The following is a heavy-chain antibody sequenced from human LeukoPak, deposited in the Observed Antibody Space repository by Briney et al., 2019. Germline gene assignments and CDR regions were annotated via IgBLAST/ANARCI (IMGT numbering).Heavy chain of an antibody. V-gene: IGHV3-33*01. CDR3: ARKRAAAGKDFDY. CDR1: GFTFSSYG. J-gene: IGHJ4*02. D-gene: IGHD6-13*01. Sequence: GRSLRLSCAASGFTFSSYGMHWVRQAPGKGLEWVAVIWYDGSNKYYADSVKGRFTISRDNSKNTLYLQMNSLRAEDTAVYYCARKRAAAGKDFDYWAREPWSPSPQ. CDR2: IWYDGSNK.